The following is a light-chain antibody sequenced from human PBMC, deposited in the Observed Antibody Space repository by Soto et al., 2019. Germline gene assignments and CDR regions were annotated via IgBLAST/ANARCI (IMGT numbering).Light chain of an antibody. CDR3: QQYVNTVRT. Sequence: ENVLTQSAGTLSLTRGEGATLSCRASQSVTKNFLAWYQQKPGQAPRLLIYGASSRPGGIPDRFSGSGSGTDFTLTISRLEPEDFAVYYCQQYVNTVRTFGQGTKVDIK. J-gene: IGKJ1*01. CDR1: QSVTKNF. CDR2: GAS. V-gene: IGKV3-20*01.